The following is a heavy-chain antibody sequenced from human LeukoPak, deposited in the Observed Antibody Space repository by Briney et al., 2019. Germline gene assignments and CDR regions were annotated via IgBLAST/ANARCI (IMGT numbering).Heavy chain of an antibody. D-gene: IGHD2-2*01. J-gene: IGHJ6*02. V-gene: IGHV1-18*01. Sequence: ASVKVSCKASGYTFTSYGISWVRQAPGQGLEWMGWISAYNGNTNYAQKLQGRVTMTTDTSTSTAYMELRSLRSDDTAVYYCARVPTLPAAICPDCHTTMEDVWGQGTTVTDSS. CDR2: ISAYNGNT. CDR1: GYTFTSYG. CDR3: ARVPTLPAAICPDCHTTMEDV.